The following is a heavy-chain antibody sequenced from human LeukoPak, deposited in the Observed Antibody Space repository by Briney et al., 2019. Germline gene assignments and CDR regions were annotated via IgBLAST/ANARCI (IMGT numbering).Heavy chain of an antibody. D-gene: IGHD5-24*01. J-gene: IGHJ3*02. CDR3: ARGGRWLHPDAFDI. CDR1: GFTFSSYS. V-gene: IGHV3-48*04. CDR2: ISSSSSTI. Sequence: GGSLRLSCAASGFTFSSYSMNWVRQAPGKGLEWVSYISSSSSTIYYADSVKGRFTISRDNAKNSLYLQMNSLRAEDTAVYYCARGGRWLHPDAFDIWGQGTMVTVSP.